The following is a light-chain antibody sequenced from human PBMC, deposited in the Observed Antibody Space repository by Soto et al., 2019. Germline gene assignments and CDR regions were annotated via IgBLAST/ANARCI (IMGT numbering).Light chain of an antibody. CDR1: SGHSRNA. CDR3: QTWGTGIHVV. V-gene: IGLV4-69*01. J-gene: IGLJ2*01. Sequence: QSVLTQSPSASASLGASVKLTCTLSSGHSRNAIAWHQQQPEKGPRYLMKVNSDGSHSKGDGIPDRFSGSTSGAERHLTISSLQSEDEADYYCQTWGTGIHVVFGGGTKVTVL. CDR2: VNSDGSH.